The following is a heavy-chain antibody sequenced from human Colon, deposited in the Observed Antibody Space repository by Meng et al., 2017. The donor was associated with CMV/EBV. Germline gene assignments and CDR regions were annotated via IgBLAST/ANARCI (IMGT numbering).Heavy chain of an antibody. CDR3: AKEPEWINDTDGRTAFDV. V-gene: IGHV3-30*02. Sequence: GESLKISCAASGFNFSTYGMHWVRQAPGQGPEWVAFIRYDGKSKYNEGAVKGRFTTSRDNSRNTFFLQMNSLRPEDTARYYCAKEPEWINDTDGRTAFDVWGQGTMVTVSS. CDR2: IRYDGKSK. CDR1: GFNFSTYG. J-gene: IGHJ3*01. D-gene: IGHD2-8*01.